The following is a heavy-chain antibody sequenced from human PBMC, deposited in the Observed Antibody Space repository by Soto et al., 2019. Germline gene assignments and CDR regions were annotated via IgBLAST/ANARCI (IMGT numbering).Heavy chain of an antibody. CDR2: LNSDGSTT. J-gene: IGHJ4*02. Sequence: PGGSLRLSCAAAGFTFGSYWMNWVRQAPGKGLAWASRLNSDGSTTNYADSVKGRFTISRDNAKNTVYLQMNSLRVEDTAVYYCARGRSGTYALDYWGQGILVTVSS. D-gene: IGHD1-26*01. V-gene: IGHV3-74*01. CDR1: GFTFGSYW. CDR3: ARGRSGTYALDY.